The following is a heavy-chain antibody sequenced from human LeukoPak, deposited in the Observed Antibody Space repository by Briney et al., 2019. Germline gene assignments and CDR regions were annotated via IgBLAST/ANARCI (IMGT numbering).Heavy chain of an antibody. CDR2: ISDVGDGT. J-gene: IGHJ3*01. CDR3: ARDKGRITIAAPKDAFDV. Sequence: GGSLRLSCAAAGFTFSSYAMSWVRQAPGKGLEWVSGISDVGDGTYYADSVGGRFVISRDNSRNTLYLQMNNLRAEDTAIYFCARDKGRITIAAPKDAFDVWGQGTTVTVRS. D-gene: IGHD6-6*01. CDR1: GFTFSSYA. V-gene: IGHV3-23*01.